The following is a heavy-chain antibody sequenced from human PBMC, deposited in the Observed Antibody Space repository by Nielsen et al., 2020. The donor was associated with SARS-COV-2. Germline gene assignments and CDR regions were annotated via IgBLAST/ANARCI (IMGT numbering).Heavy chain of an antibody. J-gene: IGHJ4*02. D-gene: IGHD6-13*01. CDR3: ARGGIAAADDYFDY. V-gene: IGHV4-61*01. Sequence: SETLSLTCAVSGGSVSSGSYYWSWIRQPPGKGLEWIGYIYYSGSTNYNPSLKSRVTISVDTSKNQFSLKLSSVTAADTAVYYCARGGIAAADDYFDYWGQGTLVTVSS. CDR1: GGSVSSGSYY. CDR2: IYYSGST.